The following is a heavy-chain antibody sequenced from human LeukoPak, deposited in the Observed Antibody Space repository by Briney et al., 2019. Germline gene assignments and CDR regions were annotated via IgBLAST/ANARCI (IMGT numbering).Heavy chain of an antibody. CDR2: ISYDGSNK. Sequence: GGSLRLSCAASGFTFSSYAMHWVRQAPGKGLEWVAVISYDGSNKYYADSVKGRFTISRDNSKNTLYLQMNSLRAEDTAVYYCARDSGGATAITMYYFDYWGQGTLVTVSS. J-gene: IGHJ4*02. D-gene: IGHD2-21*02. CDR1: GFTFSSYA. CDR3: ARDSGGATAITMYYFDY. V-gene: IGHV3-30-3*01.